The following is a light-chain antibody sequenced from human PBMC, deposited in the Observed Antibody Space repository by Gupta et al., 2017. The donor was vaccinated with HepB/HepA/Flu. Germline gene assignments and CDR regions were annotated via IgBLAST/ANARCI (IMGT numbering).Light chain of an antibody. CDR3: CSYAGSSTWV. V-gene: IGLV2-23*02. CDR2: EVS. J-gene: IGLJ3*02. Sequence: QSALTPIASVSGSPGQSIPISCTGTSSDVGSYNLVSWYQQSPGKVPKLMIFEVSKRPARVSNRFSGSKAGNTASLTISGRQAEDEADYYCCSYAGSSTWVFGGGTKLTVL. CDR1: SSDVGSYNL.